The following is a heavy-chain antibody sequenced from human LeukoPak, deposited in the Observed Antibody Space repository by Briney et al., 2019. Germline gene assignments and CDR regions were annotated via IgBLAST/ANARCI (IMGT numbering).Heavy chain of an antibody. CDR3: ARSYGGGDCCFDY. D-gene: IGHD2-21*02. CDR2: IYYSGST. V-gene: IGHV4-39*01. CDR1: GGSISSSSYY. J-gene: IGHJ4*02. Sequence: SETLSLTCTVSGGSISSSSYYWGWIRQPPGKGLEWIGSIYYSGSTYYNPSLKSRVTISVDTSKNQFSLKLSSVTAADTAVYSCARSYGGGDCCFDYWGQGTLVTSPQ.